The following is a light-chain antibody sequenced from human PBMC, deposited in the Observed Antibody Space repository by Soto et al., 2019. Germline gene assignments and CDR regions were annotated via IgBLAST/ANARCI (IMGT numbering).Light chain of an antibody. CDR3: GTWDSSLGVFV. Sequence: QSVLTQPPSVSAAPGQKVTISCSGSSSNIGDNYVSWYQQLPGTAPKFLIYDNNKRPSGIPDRFSGSKSGTSATLGITGLQTGDEADYYCGTWDSSLGVFVFGTGTKLTVL. CDR1: SSNIGDNY. J-gene: IGLJ1*01. V-gene: IGLV1-51*01. CDR2: DNN.